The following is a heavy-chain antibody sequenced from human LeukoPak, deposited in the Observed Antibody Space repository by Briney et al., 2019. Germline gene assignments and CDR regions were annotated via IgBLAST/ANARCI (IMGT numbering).Heavy chain of an antibody. CDR2: IYHSGST. Sequence: SETLSLTCTVSGYSISSGYYWGWIRQPPGKGLEWIGSIYHSGSTYYNPSLKSRVTISVDTSKNQFSLKLSSVTAADTAVYYCARVPLYYDILTGNYYYYMDVWGKGTTVTVSS. CDR1: GYSISSGYY. CDR3: ARVPLYYDILTGNYYYYMDV. V-gene: IGHV4-38-2*02. J-gene: IGHJ6*03. D-gene: IGHD3-9*01.